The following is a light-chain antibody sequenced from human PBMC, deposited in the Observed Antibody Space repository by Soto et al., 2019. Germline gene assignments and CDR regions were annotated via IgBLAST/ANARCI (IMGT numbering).Light chain of an antibody. CDR1: SSNIGAGYD. CDR3: QSYDSSLSGYV. V-gene: IGLV1-40*01. CDR2: GNS. Sequence: QSVLTQPPSVSVDPGQRVTISCTGSSSNIGAGYDVHWYQQLPGTAPKLLIYGNSNRPSGVPDRFSGSKSVTSASLAITGLQADDEADYYCQSYDSSLSGYVFGTGTKLTVL. J-gene: IGLJ1*01.